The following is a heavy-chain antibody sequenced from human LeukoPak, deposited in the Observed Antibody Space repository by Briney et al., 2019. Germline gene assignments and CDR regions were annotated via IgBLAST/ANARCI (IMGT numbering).Heavy chain of an antibody. D-gene: IGHD6-19*01. V-gene: IGHV3-7*03. CDR3: ARDSTWLLDY. CDR1: GFTFSSHW. Sequence: GGSLRLSCTASGFTFSSHWMTWVRQPPGKGLEWVANIKEDGSVKYYVDSVKGRFTISRDNTKNALYLQMNSLRADDTAVYFCARDSTWLLDYWGQGTLITVSS. J-gene: IGHJ4*02. CDR2: IKEDGSVK.